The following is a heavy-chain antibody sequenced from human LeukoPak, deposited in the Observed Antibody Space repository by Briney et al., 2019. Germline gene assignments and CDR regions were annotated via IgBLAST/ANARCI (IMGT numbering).Heavy chain of an antibody. Sequence: PGGSLRLSCAASGFTFSSYDMSWVRQAPGKGLEWVSAISGSGGSTYYADSVKGRFTISRDNSKNTLYLQMNSLRAEDTAVYYCAKHPALEYSSSSDVNWFDPWGQGTLVTVSS. J-gene: IGHJ5*02. V-gene: IGHV3-23*01. CDR1: GFTFSSYD. CDR3: AKHPALEYSSSSDVNWFDP. D-gene: IGHD6-6*01. CDR2: ISGSGGST.